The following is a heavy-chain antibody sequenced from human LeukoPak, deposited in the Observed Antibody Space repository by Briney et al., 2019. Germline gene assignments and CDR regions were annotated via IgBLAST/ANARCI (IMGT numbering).Heavy chain of an antibody. CDR2: INPSGGST. CDR3: ARGAIPYYFDY. D-gene: IGHD2-21*01. Sequence: ASVNVSFKASGYTFTSYYMHWVRQAPGQGLEWMAIINPSGGSTSSAQKYQGRITMTRDTSTSTVSMELSSLRSEDTAVYFCARGAIPYYFDYWGQGTLVTVSS. CDR1: GYTFTSYY. V-gene: IGHV1-46*01. J-gene: IGHJ4*02.